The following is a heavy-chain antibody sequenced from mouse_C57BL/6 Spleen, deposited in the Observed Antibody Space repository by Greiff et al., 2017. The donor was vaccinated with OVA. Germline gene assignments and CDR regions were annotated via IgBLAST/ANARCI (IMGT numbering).Heavy chain of an antibody. J-gene: IGHJ4*01. Sequence: VQLQQPGAELVKPGASVKLSCKASGYTFTSYWMQWVKQRPGQGLEWIGEIDPSDSYTNYNQKFKGKATLTVDTSSSTAYMQLSSLTSEDSAVYYCAREGRDYWGQGTSVTVSS. CDR3: AREGRDY. CDR1: GYTFTSYW. CDR2: IDPSDSYT. V-gene: IGHV1-50*01.